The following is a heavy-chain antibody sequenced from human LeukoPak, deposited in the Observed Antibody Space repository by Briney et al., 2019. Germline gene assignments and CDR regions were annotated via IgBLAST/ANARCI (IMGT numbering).Heavy chain of an antibody. V-gene: IGHV4-34*01. CDR2: INHSGST. CDR1: GFTFSNAW. D-gene: IGHD3-22*01. J-gene: IGHJ4*02. CDR3: ARHYYDSSGYYHVIDY. Sequence: GSLRLSCAASGFTFSNAWMSWVRQPPGKGLEWIGEINHSGSTNYNPSLKSRVTISVDTSKNQFSLKLSSVTAADTAVYYCARHYYDSSGYYHVIDYWGQGTLVTVSS.